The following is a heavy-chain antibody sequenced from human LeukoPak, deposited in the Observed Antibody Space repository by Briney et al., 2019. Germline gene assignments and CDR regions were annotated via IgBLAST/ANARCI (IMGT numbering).Heavy chain of an antibody. J-gene: IGHJ6*02. D-gene: IGHD5-24*01. V-gene: IGHV3-30*18. CDR2: ISYDGSNK. CDR3: AKDLERWLQLVYYYYGMDV. Sequence: QAGGSLRLSCTASGFTFRSYGMHWVRQAPGKGLEWVAVISYDGSNKYYADSVKGRFTISRDNSKNTLYLQMNSLRAEDTAVYYCAKDLERWLQLVYYYYGMDVWGQGTTVTVSS. CDR1: GFTFRSYG.